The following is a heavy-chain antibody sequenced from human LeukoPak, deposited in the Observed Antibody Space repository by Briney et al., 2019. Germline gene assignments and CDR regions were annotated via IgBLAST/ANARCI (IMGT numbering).Heavy chain of an antibody. D-gene: IGHD4-11*01. CDR2: INPNSGGT. V-gene: IGHV1-2*02. Sequence: SVRVSCKASGYTFTDYYMHWVRQAPGQGLEWMGWINPNSGGTSYEQKFQGRVTMTRDTSITTAYMELSRLRPDDTAVYYCARAATVTNYWGQGTLVTVSS. CDR3: ARAATVTNY. J-gene: IGHJ4*02. CDR1: GYTFTDYY.